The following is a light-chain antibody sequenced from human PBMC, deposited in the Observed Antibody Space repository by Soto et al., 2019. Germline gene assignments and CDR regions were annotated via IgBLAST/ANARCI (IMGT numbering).Light chain of an antibody. CDR1: QSVSSY. CDR2: DAS. CDR3: QHRSNWPPRT. V-gene: IGKV3-11*01. J-gene: IGKJ2*01. Sequence: EIVLTQSPATLSLSPGERATLSCRASQSVSSYLAWYQQKPGQAPRLLIYDASNRATGIPAGFSGSGSGTDFTLTISSLEPEDFAVYYCQHRSNWPPRTFGQGTKLEIK.